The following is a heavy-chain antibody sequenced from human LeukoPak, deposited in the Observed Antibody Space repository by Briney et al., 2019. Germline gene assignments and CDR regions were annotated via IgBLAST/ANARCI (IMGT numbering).Heavy chain of an antibody. CDR1: AYSFTSHW. D-gene: IGHD4-23*01. J-gene: IGHJ4*02. CDR2: IYPSDSDT. Sequence: GESLKISCKDSAYSFTSHWIGWVRQMPGKGLEWMGVIYPSDSDTRYSPSFQGQVTISADKSISTAYLRWRSLKVSDSAMYYCARLTAVVTFDYWGQGTLVTVSS. V-gene: IGHV5-51*01. CDR3: ARLTAVVTFDY.